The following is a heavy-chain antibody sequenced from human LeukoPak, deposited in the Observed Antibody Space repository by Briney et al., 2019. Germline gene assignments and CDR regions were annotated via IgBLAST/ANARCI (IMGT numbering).Heavy chain of an antibody. CDR3: ARVKRQQLVLAYNWFDP. V-gene: IGHV1-18*01. CDR2: ISAYNGNT. CDR1: GYTFTSYG. D-gene: IGHD6-13*01. Sequence: GASVKVSCKASGYTFTSYGISWVRQAPGQGLEWMGWISAYNGNTNYAQKLQGRVTITTDTSTSTAYMELRSLRSDDTAVYYCARVKRQQLVLAYNWFDPWGQGTLVTVSS. J-gene: IGHJ5*02.